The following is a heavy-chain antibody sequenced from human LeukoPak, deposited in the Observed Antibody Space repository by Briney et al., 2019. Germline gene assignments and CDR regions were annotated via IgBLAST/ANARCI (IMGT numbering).Heavy chain of an antibody. CDR3: ARDSQTGYYDSSGYSGAFDI. D-gene: IGHD3-22*01. V-gene: IGHV4-30-4*01. CDR1: GGSISSGDYY. J-gene: IGHJ3*02. CDR2: IYYSGST. Sequence: SETLSLTCTVSGGSISSGDYYWSWIRQPPGKGLEWIGYIYYSGSTYYNPSLKSRVTISVDTSKNQFSLKLSSVTAADTAVYYCARDSQTGYYDSSGYSGAFDIWGQGTMVTVSS.